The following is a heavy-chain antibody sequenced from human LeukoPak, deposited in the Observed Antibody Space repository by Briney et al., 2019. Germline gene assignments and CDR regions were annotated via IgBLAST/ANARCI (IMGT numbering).Heavy chain of an antibody. CDR2: ISAYNGNT. CDR1: GYTFTSYG. CDR3: ARDHGQQQLVTFFDY. D-gene: IGHD6-13*01. Sequence: GASVKVSCKASGYTFTSYGISWVRQAPGQGLEWMGWISAYNGNTNYAQKLQGRVTMTTDTSTSTAYMELRSLRSDDTAVYYCARDHGQQQLVTFFDYWGQGTLVTVSS. J-gene: IGHJ4*02. V-gene: IGHV1-18*01.